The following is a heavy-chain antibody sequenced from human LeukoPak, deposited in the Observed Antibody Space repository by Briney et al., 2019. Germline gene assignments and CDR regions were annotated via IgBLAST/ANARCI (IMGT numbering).Heavy chain of an antibody. J-gene: IGHJ4*02. CDR3: ATATLYYYDSSGKNDY. Sequence: GGSLRLSCAASGFTFSSYGMSWVRQAPGQGLEWVSAISGSGGSTYYADSVKGRFTISRDNSKNTLYLQMNSLRAEDTAVYYCATATLYYYDSSGKNDYWGQGTLVTVSS. CDR2: ISGSGGST. CDR1: GFTFSSYG. V-gene: IGHV3-23*01. D-gene: IGHD3-22*01.